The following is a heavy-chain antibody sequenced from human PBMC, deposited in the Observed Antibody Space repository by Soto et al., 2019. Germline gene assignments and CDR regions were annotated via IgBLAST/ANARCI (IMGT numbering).Heavy chain of an antibody. V-gene: IGHV1-69*01. CDR1: GGTFGSYA. CDR3: ARSQGSSTSLEIYYYYYYGMDV. CDR2: IIPIPGTA. D-gene: IGHD2-2*01. Sequence: QVQLVQSGAEVKKPGSSVKVSCKASGGTFGSYAISWVRQAPGQGLEWMGGIIPIPGTANYAQKFQGRVTIAADESTSTAYMELSSLRSEDTALYYCARSQGSSTSLEIYYYYYYGMDVWGQGTRVTVSS. J-gene: IGHJ6*02.